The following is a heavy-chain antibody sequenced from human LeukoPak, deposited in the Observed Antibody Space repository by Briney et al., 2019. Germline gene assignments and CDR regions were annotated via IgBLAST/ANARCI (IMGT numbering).Heavy chain of an antibody. Sequence: PGGSLRLSCAAYGFTFSSYSMKWLRQAPGKGLEWVSYISSSSSTIYDADSVKGRFTISRENAKNALYVQMNSLRAEDTAVYYCARSIAAAGTGFDYWGQGTLVTVSS. CDR3: ARSIAAAGTGFDY. V-gene: IGHV3-48*01. D-gene: IGHD6-13*01. CDR2: ISSSSSTI. J-gene: IGHJ4*02. CDR1: GFTFSSYS.